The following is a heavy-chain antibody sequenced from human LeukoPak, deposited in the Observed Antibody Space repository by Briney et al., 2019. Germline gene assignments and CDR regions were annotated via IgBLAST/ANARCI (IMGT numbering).Heavy chain of an antibody. CDR3: AREWAGPFDY. D-gene: IGHD6-19*01. Sequence: GGSLRLSCAASGFTFSSYAMHWVRQAPGKGLEWVAVISYDGSNKYYADSVKGRFTISRDNSKNTLYLQMNSLRAEDTAVYYCAREWAGPFDYWGQGTLVTVSS. CDR1: GFTFSSYA. J-gene: IGHJ4*02. CDR2: ISYDGSNK. V-gene: IGHV3-30-3*01.